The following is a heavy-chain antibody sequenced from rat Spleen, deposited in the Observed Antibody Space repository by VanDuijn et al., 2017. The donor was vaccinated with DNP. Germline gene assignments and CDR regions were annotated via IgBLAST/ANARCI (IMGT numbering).Heavy chain of an antibody. CDR2: INTGSGGT. V-gene: IGHV1-43*01. D-gene: IGHD1-4*01. Sequence: QVQLQQSGVELAKPGSSVKIPCKASGYTFTSYYINWIKQTTGQGLEYIGYINTGSGGTKYNEKFQGKATLTVDKSSSTAFMQLSSLTPDDSAVYYCARSGVYAMDAWGQGTSVTVSS. J-gene: IGHJ4*01. CDR1: GYTFTSYY. CDR3: ARSGVYAMDA.